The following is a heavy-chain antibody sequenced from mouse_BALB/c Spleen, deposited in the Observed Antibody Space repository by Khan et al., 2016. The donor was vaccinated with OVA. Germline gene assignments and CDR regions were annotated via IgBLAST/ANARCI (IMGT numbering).Heavy chain of an antibody. CDR1: GFTFSSYS. Sequence: EVHLVESGGDLVKPGGSLKLSCAASGFTFSSYSMSWVRQTPDKRLEWVASISSGGDYTYYPDIVKGRFTISSDNAKNTLYLQMCSMKSEDTAMCYSARLLTGSFAYWGQGTLVTVSA. CDR3: ARLLTGSFAY. D-gene: IGHD4-1*01. V-gene: IGHV5-6*01. CDR2: ISSGGDYT. J-gene: IGHJ3*01.